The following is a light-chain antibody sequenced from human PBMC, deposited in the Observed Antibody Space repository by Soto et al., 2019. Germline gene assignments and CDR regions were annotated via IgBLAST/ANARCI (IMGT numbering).Light chain of an antibody. CDR3: QQYNNWPPST. Sequence: EIVMTQSPATLSVSPGERATLSCSASHSVSSNLAWYQQKPGQAPSLLIYGASTRATGIPARFSGSGSGTAFTLTLSRLQSDEFAVYYCQQYNNWPPSTCGEGTKLELK. CDR1: HSVSSN. J-gene: IGKJ2*01. V-gene: IGKV3-15*01. CDR2: GAS.